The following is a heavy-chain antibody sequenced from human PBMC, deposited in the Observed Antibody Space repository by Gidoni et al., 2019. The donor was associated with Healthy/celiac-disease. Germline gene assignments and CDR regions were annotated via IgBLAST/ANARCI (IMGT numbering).Heavy chain of an antibody. CDR3: ALALNYYYGMDV. D-gene: IGHD2-15*01. V-gene: IGHV1-8*01. Sequence: HVQQVQSCAEVKKPGGAAKVSCKAPGYTFTSYDINWVRQAMGQGLEWRGWMNPNSGNTGYAQKFQGRVTMTRNTSISTAYMELSSLRSEDTAVYYCALALNYYYGMDVWGQGTTVTVSS. CDR2: MNPNSGNT. J-gene: IGHJ6*02. CDR1: GYTFTSYD.